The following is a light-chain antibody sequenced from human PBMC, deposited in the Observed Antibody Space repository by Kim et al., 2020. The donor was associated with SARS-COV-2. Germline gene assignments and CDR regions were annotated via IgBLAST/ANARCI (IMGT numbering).Light chain of an antibody. CDR2: QDT. V-gene: IGLV3-1*01. CDR1: KLGDKY. CDR3: QAWDSSTVV. J-gene: IGLJ2*01. Sequence: SYELTQPPSVSVSPGQTASITCSGDKLGDKYACWYQQKAGQSPVLVIYQDTKRLSGIPERFSGSNSGNTATLTISGTQAMDEADYYCQAWDSSTVVFGGGTQLTVL.